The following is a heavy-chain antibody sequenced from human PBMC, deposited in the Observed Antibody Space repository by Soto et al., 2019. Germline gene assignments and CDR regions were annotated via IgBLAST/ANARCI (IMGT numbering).Heavy chain of an antibody. CDR1: EYPLTSSD. D-gene: IGHD2-15*01. Sequence: QVQLVQSGAEVKKPGASVRVSCKASEYPLTSSDVYWVRQAPGHGLELKERMHPNTGNTGYAQKFQGRVTITRNTYISTADVELTSLRADYTAEYFSSRGRMRCRGGSCYSVLYDPWGQVAPVAVS. J-gene: IGHJ5*02. CDR2: MHPNTGNT. CDR3: SRGRMRCRGGSCYSVLYDP. V-gene: IGHV1-8*01.